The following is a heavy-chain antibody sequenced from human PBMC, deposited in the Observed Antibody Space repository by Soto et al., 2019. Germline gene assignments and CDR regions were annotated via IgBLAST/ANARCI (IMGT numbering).Heavy chain of an antibody. D-gene: IGHD3-3*01. CDR1: GGSISSGGYY. CDR2: IYYSGST. J-gene: IGHJ6*02. V-gene: IGHV4-31*03. Sequence: LSLTCTVSGGSISSGGYYWSWIRQHPGKGLEWIGYIYYSGSTYYNPSLKSRVTISVDTSKNQFSLKLSSVTAADTAVYYCARDGLRFLEWSPVPPYGMDVWGQGTTVTVSS. CDR3: ARDGLRFLEWSPVPPYGMDV.